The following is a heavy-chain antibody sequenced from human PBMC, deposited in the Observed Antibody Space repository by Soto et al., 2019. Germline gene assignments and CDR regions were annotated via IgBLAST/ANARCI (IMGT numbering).Heavy chain of an antibody. V-gene: IGHV1-18*01. CDR1: GYTFTSYG. J-gene: IGHJ5*02. CDR3: AREPTVTTWFGNNWFDP. Sequence: QVQLVQSGAEVKKPGASVKVSCKASGYTFTSYGISWVRQAPGQGLEWMGWISAYNGNTNYAQKLQGRVTMTTDTSTSTAYMELRSLRSDDTAVYYCAREPTVTTWFGNNWFDPWGQGTLVTVSS. CDR2: ISAYNGNT. D-gene: IGHD4-4*01.